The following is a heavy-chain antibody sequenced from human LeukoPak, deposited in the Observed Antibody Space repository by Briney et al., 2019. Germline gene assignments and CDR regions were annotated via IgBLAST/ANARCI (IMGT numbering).Heavy chain of an antibody. J-gene: IGHJ4*02. V-gene: IGHV3-21*04. D-gene: IGHD3-10*01. Sequence: GGSLRLSCAASGFIFSRYSMNWVRQAPGKGLEWVSSISSTNSYIYYADSVKGRFTISRDNAKNSLYLQMNSLRAEDTAVYYCARDLEGYHYGSGNYPQWGQGTLITVSS. CDR2: ISSTNSYI. CDR1: GFIFSRYS. CDR3: ARDLEGYHYGSGNYPQ.